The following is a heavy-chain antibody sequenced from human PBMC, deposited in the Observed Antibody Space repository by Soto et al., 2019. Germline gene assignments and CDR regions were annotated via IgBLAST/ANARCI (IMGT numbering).Heavy chain of an antibody. D-gene: IGHD1-26*01. J-gene: IGHJ4*02. CDR1: GCNCVDYC. CDR2: IYGVDSDT. Sequence: VPLKVSWSVAGCNCVDYCSGWVRKMPGKGLEWMGIIYGVDSDTKYSPSFQGQVTISADKSVFTAYLQWRSLKASDTAMYYCASWSRMGPQSAFGYWGQGALVTVSS. CDR3: ASWSRMGPQSAFGY. V-gene: IGHV5-51*01.